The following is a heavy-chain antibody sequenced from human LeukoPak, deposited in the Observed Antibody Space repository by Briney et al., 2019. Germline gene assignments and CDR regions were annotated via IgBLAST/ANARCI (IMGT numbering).Heavy chain of an antibody. D-gene: IGHD3-10*01. CDR2: TNHSGST. J-gene: IGHJ4*02. Sequence: SETLSLTCAVYGGSFSGYYWSWIRQPPGKGLEWIGETNHSGSTNYNPSLKSRVTISVDTSKNQFSLKLSSVTAADTAVYYCAGGQFGEYLYYFDYWGQGTLVTVSS. CDR3: AGGQFGEYLYYFDY. CDR1: GGSFSGYY. V-gene: IGHV4-34*01.